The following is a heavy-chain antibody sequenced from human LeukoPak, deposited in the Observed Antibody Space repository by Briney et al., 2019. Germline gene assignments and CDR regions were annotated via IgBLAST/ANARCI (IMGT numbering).Heavy chain of an antibody. CDR3: ASSAGASFDY. V-gene: IGHV4-59*01. J-gene: IGHJ4*02. D-gene: IGHD2-8*02. CDR1: GGSISSYY. Sequence: SETLSHTCTVSGGSISSYYWSWIRQPPGKGLEWIGYIYYSGSTNYNPSLKSRVTISVDTSKNQLSLKLSSVTAADTAVYYCASSAGASFDYWGQGTLVTVSS. CDR2: IYYSGST.